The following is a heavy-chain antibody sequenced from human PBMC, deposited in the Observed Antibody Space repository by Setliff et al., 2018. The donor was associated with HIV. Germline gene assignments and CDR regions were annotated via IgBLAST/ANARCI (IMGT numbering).Heavy chain of an antibody. Sequence: SVKVSCKASGGTFSSYAISWVRQAPGQGLEWMGGIIPIFGTANYAQKFQGRVTITADESTSTAYMELTSLRAEDTAVYYCAREWDTDMAHLDYWGQGTMVTVSS. CDR1: GGTFSSYA. CDR3: AREWDTDMAHLDY. D-gene: IGHD5-18*01. J-gene: IGHJ4*02. CDR2: IIPIFGTA. V-gene: IGHV1-69*13.